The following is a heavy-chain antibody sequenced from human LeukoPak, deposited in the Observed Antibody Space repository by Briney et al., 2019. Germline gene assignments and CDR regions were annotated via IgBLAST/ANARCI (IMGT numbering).Heavy chain of an antibody. CDR3: ARGGVVVVPAAKRYFQH. V-gene: IGHV4-34*01. CDR2: INHSGST. Sequence: PSETLSLTCTVSGGSISGYYWSWIRQPPGKGLEWIGEINHSGSTNYNPSLKSRVTISVDTSKNQFSLKLSSVTAADTAVYYCARGGVVVVPAAKRYFQHWGQGTLVTVSS. J-gene: IGHJ1*01. CDR1: GGSISGYY. D-gene: IGHD2-2*01.